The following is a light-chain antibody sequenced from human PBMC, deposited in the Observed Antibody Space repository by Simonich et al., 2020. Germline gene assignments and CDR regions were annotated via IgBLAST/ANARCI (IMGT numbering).Light chain of an antibody. CDR2: GAS. V-gene: IGKV3-15*01. Sequence: EIVMTHSPATLSVSPGKRATLSCKASWSVSSNLAWYTQKPGQAPRLLIYGASTWATGIPARFSGSGSGTDFTLTISSLQSEEFAVYYCQQYNNWWTFGQGTKVEIK. CDR1: WSVSSN. J-gene: IGKJ1*01. CDR3: QQYNNWWT.